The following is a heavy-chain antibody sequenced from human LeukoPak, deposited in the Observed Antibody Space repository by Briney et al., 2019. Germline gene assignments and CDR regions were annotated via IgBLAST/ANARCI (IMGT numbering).Heavy chain of an antibody. J-gene: IGHJ6*03. CDR2: INPSGGST. CDR1: GYTFTSYY. Sequence: ASVKVSCKASGYTFTSYYMHWVRQAPGQGLEWMGIINPSGGSTSYAQKFQGRVTMTRDMSTSTVYMELSSLRSDDTAVYYCARAPGRFGELFYAPDYYMDVWGKGTTVTVSS. V-gene: IGHV1-46*01. D-gene: IGHD3-10*01. CDR3: ARAPGRFGELFYAPDYYMDV.